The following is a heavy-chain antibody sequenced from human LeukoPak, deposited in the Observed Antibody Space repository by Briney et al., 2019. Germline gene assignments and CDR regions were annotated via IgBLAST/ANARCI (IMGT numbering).Heavy chain of an antibody. Sequence: PSETLSLTCTVSGYFISTGYYWDWIRQSPGKGLEWIAIIYHSGNNYYNPSLKSRVTISVDTSKNQFSLKLTSVTAADTAVYYCARGGAIAAAGEGSYYFDYWGQGTLVTVSS. D-gene: IGHD6-13*01. CDR1: GYFISTGYY. V-gene: IGHV4-38-2*02. CDR3: ARGGAIAAAGEGSYYFDY. J-gene: IGHJ4*02. CDR2: IYHSGNN.